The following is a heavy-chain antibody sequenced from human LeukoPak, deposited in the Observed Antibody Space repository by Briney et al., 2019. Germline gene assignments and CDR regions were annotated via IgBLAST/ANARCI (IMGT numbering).Heavy chain of an antibody. V-gene: IGHV4-59*12. CDR2: IYYSGHT. D-gene: IGHD3/OR15-3a*01. CDR1: GGSINNYY. CDR3: VRGSGWTGSPFFDY. Sequence: PSETLSLTCSVSGGSINNYYWNWIRQPPGRGLEWIEYIYYSGHTSYSPSLRRRVTMSADTSKNQFSLKLSSVTAADTAVYYCVRGSGWTGSPFFDYWGQGTLVTVSS. J-gene: IGHJ4*02.